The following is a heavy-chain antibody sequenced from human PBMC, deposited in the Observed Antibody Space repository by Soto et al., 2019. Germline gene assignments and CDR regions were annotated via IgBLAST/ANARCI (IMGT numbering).Heavy chain of an antibody. CDR1: GGPIRSYY. CDR3: AREGFSGYEALDY. J-gene: IGHJ4*02. V-gene: IGHV4-59*01. Sequence: QVHLQESGPGLLKPSETLSLTCGVSGGPIRSYYLSWVRQAPGKGLEWIAYIAYTGITGYNPALRSRVTISGDTSQNHFSLKMTSVTAADTAVYYCAREGFSGYEALDYWGQGILVTVSS. CDR2: IAYTGIT. D-gene: IGHD5-12*01.